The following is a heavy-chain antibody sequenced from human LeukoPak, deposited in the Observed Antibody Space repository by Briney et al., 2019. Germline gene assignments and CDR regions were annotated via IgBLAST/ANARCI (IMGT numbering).Heavy chain of an antibody. CDR3: ARGRQWLVNY. D-gene: IGHD6-19*01. CDR1: GGSISSYY. V-gene: IGHV4-59*01. J-gene: IGHJ4*02. Sequence: PSETLSLTCTVSGGSISSYYWSWIRQPPGKGLEWIGYIYYSGSTNYNPSLKSRATISVDTSKNQFSLKLSSVTAADTAVYYCARGRQWLVNYWGQGTLVTVSS. CDR2: IYYSGST.